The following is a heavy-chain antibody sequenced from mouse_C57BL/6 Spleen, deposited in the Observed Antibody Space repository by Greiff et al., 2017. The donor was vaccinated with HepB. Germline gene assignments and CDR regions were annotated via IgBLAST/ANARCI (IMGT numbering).Heavy chain of an antibody. V-gene: IGHV1-18*01. CDR3: ARSPLWPPYFDY. CDR1: GYTFTDYN. J-gene: IGHJ2*01. CDR2: INPNNGGT. D-gene: IGHD1-1*02. Sequence: EVQLQQSGPELVKPGASVKIPCKASGYTFTDYNMDWVKQSHGKSLEWIGDINPNNGGTIYNQKFKGKATLTVDKSSSTAYMELRSLTSEDTAVYYCARSPLWPPYFDYWGQGTTLTVSS.